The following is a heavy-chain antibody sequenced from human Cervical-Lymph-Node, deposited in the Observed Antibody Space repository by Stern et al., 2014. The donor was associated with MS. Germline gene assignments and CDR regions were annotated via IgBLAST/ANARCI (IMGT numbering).Heavy chain of an antibody. D-gene: IGHD4-17*01. CDR2: IYHSGST. Sequence: QLQLVQSGSGLVKPSQTLSLTCAVSGGSISSGGYSWSWIRQPPGKGLEWIGYIYHSGSTYYNPSLKSRVTISVDRSKNQFSLKLSSVTAADTAVYYCARSSTVTPNAFDIWGQGTMVTVSS. CDR1: GGSISSGGYS. CDR3: ARSSTVTPNAFDI. J-gene: IGHJ3*02. V-gene: IGHV4-30-2*01.